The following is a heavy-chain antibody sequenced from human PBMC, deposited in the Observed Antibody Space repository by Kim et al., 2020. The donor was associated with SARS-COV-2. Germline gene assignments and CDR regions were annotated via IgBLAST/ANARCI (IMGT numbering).Heavy chain of an antibody. V-gene: IGHV3-11*01. CDR3: ARVPIGDLSVYF. J-gene: IGHJ2*01. D-gene: IGHD3-10*01. Sequence: GGSLRLSCAASGFTFSDYYMTWIRQASGKGLEWVSYISSSGSYVNYADAVKGRFTISRDNAKTSLYLQMSSLSAEDTDIYYCARVPIGDLSVYF. CDR2: ISSSGSYV. CDR1: GFTFSDYY.